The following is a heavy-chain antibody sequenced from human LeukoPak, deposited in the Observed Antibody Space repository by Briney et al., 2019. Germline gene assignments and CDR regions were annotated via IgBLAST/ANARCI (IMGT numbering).Heavy chain of an antibody. J-gene: IGHJ4*02. D-gene: IGHD5-24*01. CDR1: NGSISSYY. CDR3: ARESSWRYFDY. CDR2: IYYIGST. V-gene: IGHV4-59*01. Sequence: SETLSLTCTVSNGSISSYYWSWIRQPPGKGLEYIGYIYYIGSTSYNPSLKSRVTISMDTSKNQFSLKLSSVTAADTAVYYCARESSWRYFDYWGQGALVAVSS.